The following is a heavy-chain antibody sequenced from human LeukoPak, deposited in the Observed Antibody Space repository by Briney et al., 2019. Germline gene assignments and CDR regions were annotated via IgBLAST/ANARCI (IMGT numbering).Heavy chain of an antibody. CDR1: GYTFTNYY. CDR2: IHPSGGGT. D-gene: IGHD5-18*01. Sequence: ASVKVSCKASGYTFTNYYIHWVRQAPGQGLEWIGIIHPSGGGTSYAQKFQGRVTMTSDMSTNTLYMELSSLRSGDTAVYYCARDHVEYSSVLPEDYYYYMDVWGKGTTVTVSS. V-gene: IGHV1-46*01. CDR3: ARDHVEYSSVLPEDYYYYMDV. J-gene: IGHJ6*03.